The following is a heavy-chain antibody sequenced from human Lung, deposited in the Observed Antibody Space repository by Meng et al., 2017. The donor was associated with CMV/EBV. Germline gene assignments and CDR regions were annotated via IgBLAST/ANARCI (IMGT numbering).Heavy chain of an antibody. J-gene: IGHJ4*02. V-gene: IGHV3-30*02. CDR3: AKDRYGSLYYFDD. D-gene: IGHD5-18*01. Sequence: GESLKISCTGSGFTFNTYGMHWVRQAPGKGLEWVAFIRYDGTNIKYADSVKGRITISRDNSKNTLSLQMDSLRAEDTAVYYCAKDRYGSLYYFDDWGQGALVTGSS. CDR1: GFTFNTYG. CDR2: IRYDGTNI.